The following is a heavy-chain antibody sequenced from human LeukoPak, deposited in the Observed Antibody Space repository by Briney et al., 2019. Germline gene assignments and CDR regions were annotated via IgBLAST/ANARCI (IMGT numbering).Heavy chain of an antibody. CDR3: ARGTSTWYEGYFDY. V-gene: IGHV4-59*10. CDR2: IYISGST. D-gene: IGHD6-13*01. Sequence: PSETLSLTCAVYGGPFSGYYWSWIRQSPGKGLEWIGRIYISGSTNYNPSLKSRVTISIHTSKNQFSLKLSSVTAADTAVYYCARGTSTWYEGYFDYWGQGTLVTVSS. CDR1: GGPFSGYY. J-gene: IGHJ4*02.